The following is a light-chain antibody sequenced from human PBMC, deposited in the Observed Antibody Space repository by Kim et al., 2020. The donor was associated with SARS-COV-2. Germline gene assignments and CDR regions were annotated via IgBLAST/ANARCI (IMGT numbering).Light chain of an antibody. CDR1: SLRTYY. V-gene: IGLV3-19*01. CDR3: NSRESSANHCM. Sequence: SSELTQDPAVSVALGHTVRITCQGDSLRTYYASWYQQKPGQAPALVFYGKNNRPSGIPDRFSGSYSGNTASLTITAAQAEDEADYYCNSRESSANHCMFGGGTRLTVL. CDR2: GKN. J-gene: IGLJ3*02.